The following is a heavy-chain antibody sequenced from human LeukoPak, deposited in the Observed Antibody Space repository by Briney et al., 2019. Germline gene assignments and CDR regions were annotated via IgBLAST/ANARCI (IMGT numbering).Heavy chain of an antibody. V-gene: IGHV1-18*01. CDR1: GYTFTNYG. CDR3: ARERVGLDIVVVVAATPLDY. D-gene: IGHD2-15*01. CDR2: ISAYNGNT. J-gene: IGHJ4*02. Sequence: ASVKVSCKASGYTFTNYGITWVRQAPGQGLEWMGWISAYNGNTNYAQKFQGRVTITADKSTSTAYMELSSLRSEDTAVYYCARERVGLDIVVVVAATPLDYWGQGTLVTVSS.